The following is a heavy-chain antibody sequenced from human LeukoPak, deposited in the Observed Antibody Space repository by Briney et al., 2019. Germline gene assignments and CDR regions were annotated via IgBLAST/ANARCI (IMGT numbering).Heavy chain of an antibody. D-gene: IGHD4-17*01. CDR2: ISSSGSTI. Sequence: GGSLRLSCAASGFTFSRYEMNWVRQAPGKGLEWVSYISSSGSTIYYADSVKGRFTISRDNAKNSLYLQMNSLRAEDTAVYYCARGGGDYEDPFDIWGQGTMVTVSS. CDR3: ARGGGDYEDPFDI. V-gene: IGHV3-48*03. CDR1: GFTFSRYE. J-gene: IGHJ3*02.